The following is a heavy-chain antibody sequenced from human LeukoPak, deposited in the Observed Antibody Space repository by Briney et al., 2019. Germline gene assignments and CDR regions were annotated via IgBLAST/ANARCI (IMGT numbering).Heavy chain of an antibody. CDR3: ARALTVAGSSYYFDY. CDR2: IGTAGDT. V-gene: IGHV3-13*01. D-gene: IGHD6-19*01. CDR1: GSTFSSYD. J-gene: IGHJ4*02. Sequence: GGSLRLSCAASGSTFSSYDMHWVRQATGKGLEWVSAIGTAGDTYYPGSVKGRFTISRDNAKSSLYLQMNSLSAGDTAVYYCARALTVAGSSYYFDYWGQGTLVTVSS.